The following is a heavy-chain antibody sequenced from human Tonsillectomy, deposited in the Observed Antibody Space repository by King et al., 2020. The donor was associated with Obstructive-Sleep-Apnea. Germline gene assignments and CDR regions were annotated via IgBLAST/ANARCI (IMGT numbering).Heavy chain of an antibody. CDR2: IRSDGSET. J-gene: IGHJ4*02. CDR1: GFTFTYYG. D-gene: IGHD1-14*01. Sequence: VQLVESGGGVVQPGKSLRLSCAASGFTFTYYGMHWVRQAPGKGLEWVAFIRSDGSETLYDDSVKGRFTISRDTPGNTLYLQMSSLRAEDTALYFCARDGISGIDYWGQGVLVTVSS. CDR3: ARDGISGIDY. V-gene: IGHV3-33*01.